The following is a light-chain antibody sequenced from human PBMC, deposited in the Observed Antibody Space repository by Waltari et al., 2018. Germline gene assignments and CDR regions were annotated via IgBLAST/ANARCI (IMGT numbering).Light chain of an antibody. CDR1: QSCSSN. V-gene: IGKV3-15*01. Sequence: EIVMTQSPATLSVSPGARATLSCRASQSCSSNLTWYQQKPGQAPRLLIYGASTRATGIPARFSGSGSGTEFTLTISSLQSEDFAVYYCQQYNNWPPGTFGQGTKVEIK. CDR2: GAS. J-gene: IGKJ1*01. CDR3: QQYNNWPPGT.